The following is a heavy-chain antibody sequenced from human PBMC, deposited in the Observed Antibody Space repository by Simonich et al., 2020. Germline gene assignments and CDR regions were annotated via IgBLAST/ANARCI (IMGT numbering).Heavy chain of an antibody. V-gene: IGHV3-48*01. Sequence: EVQLVESGGGLVQPGGSLRLSCAASGLTFSRYSMNWVRQAQGKGLEWVSYISSSSSTIYYADSVKGRFTISRDNAKNSLYLQMNSLRAEDTAVYYCARDSSYYAFDIWGQGTMVTVSS. J-gene: IGHJ3*02. CDR2: ISSSSSTI. CDR1: GLTFSRYS. D-gene: IGHD5-12*01. CDR3: ARDSSYYAFDI.